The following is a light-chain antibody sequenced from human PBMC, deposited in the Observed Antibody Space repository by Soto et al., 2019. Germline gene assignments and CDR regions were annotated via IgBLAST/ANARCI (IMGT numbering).Light chain of an antibody. CDR3: KQYNNWPPLT. Sequence: EIVMTQSPATLSVSPGERATLSCRASQSISSNLAWYQQKPGQAPRLLIYSASTRATGVPARFSGSGSGTQFTLSISSLQSEDFAVYYCKQYNNWPPLTFGQGTRLEI. V-gene: IGKV3-15*01. CDR2: SAS. CDR1: QSISSN. J-gene: IGKJ5*01.